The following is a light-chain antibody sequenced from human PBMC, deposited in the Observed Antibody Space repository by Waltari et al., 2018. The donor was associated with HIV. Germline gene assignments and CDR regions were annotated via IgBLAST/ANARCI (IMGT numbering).Light chain of an antibody. V-gene: IGLV2-23*02. J-gene: IGLJ1*01. Sequence: QSALTQPASVSGSPGPSITISCTGTSSDVWSYNVDSWYQQHPGKAPKLMIYEVTKRPSGVSNRFSGSKSGNTASLTISGLQAEDEADYYCCSYAGRSTHVFGTGTKVTVL. CDR1: SSDVWSYNV. CDR3: CSYAGRSTHV. CDR2: EVT.